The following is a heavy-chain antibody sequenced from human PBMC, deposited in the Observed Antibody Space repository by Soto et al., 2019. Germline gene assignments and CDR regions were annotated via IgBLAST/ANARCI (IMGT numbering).Heavy chain of an antibody. CDR1: GFTFSSSA. V-gene: IGHV3-23*01. J-gene: IGHJ6*02. Sequence: GGSLRLSCAASGFTFSSSAMRWVRQAPGKGLEWVSTITASSGSTHYADSVKGRFTISRDNSKNTLYLQMNSLTAEDTAVYYYSNRGKIYGGGLDVWGQGTTVTVSS. D-gene: IGHD3-3*01. CDR2: ITASSGST. CDR3: SNRGKIYGGGLDV.